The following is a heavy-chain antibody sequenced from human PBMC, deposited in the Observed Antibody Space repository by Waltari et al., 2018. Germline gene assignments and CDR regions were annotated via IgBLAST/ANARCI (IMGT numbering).Heavy chain of an antibody. CDR3: AREVGAYYFDY. CDR2: IYYSGST. CDR1: GGSISSSSYY. D-gene: IGHD1-26*01. V-gene: IGHV4-39*07. Sequence: QLHLQESGPGLVKPSETLSLTCTVSGGSISSSSYYWGWIRQPPGKGLEWIGSIYYSGSTYYSPSLKSRVTISADTSKNQFSLKLSSVTAADTTVYYCAREVGAYYFDYWGQGTLVTVSS. J-gene: IGHJ4*02.